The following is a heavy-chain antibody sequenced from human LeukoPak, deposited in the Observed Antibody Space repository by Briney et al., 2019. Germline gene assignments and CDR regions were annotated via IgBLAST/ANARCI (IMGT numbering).Heavy chain of an antibody. CDR3: ARSPDFYWYFDL. CDR2: IYYSGST. CDR1: GGSISSGDYY. D-gene: IGHD3-3*01. J-gene: IGHJ2*01. V-gene: IGHV4-30-4*01. Sequence: PSETLSLTCTVSGGSISSGDYYWSWIRQPPGKGLEWIGYIYYSGSTYYNPSLKSRVTISVDTSKNQFSLKLSSVTAADTAVYYCARSPDFYWYFDLWGRGTLVTVSS.